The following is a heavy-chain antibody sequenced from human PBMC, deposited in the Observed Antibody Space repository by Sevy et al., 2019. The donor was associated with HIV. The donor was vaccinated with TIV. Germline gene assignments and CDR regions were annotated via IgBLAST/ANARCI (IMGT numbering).Heavy chain of an antibody. CDR1: GFTFSSYA. J-gene: IGHJ6*02. CDR3: AKEYSNRKYYYSLDV. CDR2: ISTSGGST. V-gene: IGHV3-23*01. Sequence: GGSLRLSCAASGFTFSSYAMTWVRLAPGKVLEWVSSISTSGGSTYYADSVKGRFTISRDNSKNTLYLQMNSLRAEDTAVYYCAKEYSNRKYYYSLDVWGQGTTVTVSS. D-gene: IGHD6-13*01.